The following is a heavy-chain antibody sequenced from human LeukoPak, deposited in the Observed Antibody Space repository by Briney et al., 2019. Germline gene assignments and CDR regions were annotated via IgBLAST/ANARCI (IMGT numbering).Heavy chain of an antibody. V-gene: IGHV3-30*02. CDR3: AKSSGSYYRDSPPDY. CDR1: GFTFSSYG. J-gene: IGHJ4*02. Sequence: PGGSLRLSCAASGFTFSSYGMHWVRQAPGKGLEWVAVIWYGGSNKYYADSVKGRFTISRDNSKNTLYLQMNSLRAEDTAVYYCAKSSGSYYRDSPPDYWGQGTLVTVSS. D-gene: IGHD1-26*01. CDR2: IWYGGSNK.